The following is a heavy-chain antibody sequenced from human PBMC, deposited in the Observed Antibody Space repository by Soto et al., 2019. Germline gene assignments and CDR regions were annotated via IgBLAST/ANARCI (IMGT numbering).Heavy chain of an antibody. CDR1: GFTFSSYG. Sequence: QVQLVESGGGVVQPGRSLRLSCAASGFTFSSYGMHWVRQAPGKGLEWVAVIWYDGSNKYYADSVKGRFTISRDNSKNTLKLQMNSLRAEDTAVYYCARDVRGSYFDYWGQGTLVTVSS. CDR2: IWYDGSNK. J-gene: IGHJ4*02. CDR3: ARDVRGSYFDY. V-gene: IGHV3-33*01.